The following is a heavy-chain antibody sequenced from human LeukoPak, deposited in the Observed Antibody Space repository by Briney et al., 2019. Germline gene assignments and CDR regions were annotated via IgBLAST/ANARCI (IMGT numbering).Heavy chain of an antibody. V-gene: IGHV3-7*03. D-gene: IGHD4-17*01. Sequence: GGSLRLSCAASGFIFSSCWMSWVRQAPGKGLEWVANIKQDGGEIYYVDSVKGRFTISRDNTKNSLYLQMNSLRAEDTAVYYCARDKTHDYGDSYFEYWGQGTLVTVSS. J-gene: IGHJ4*02. CDR1: GFIFSSCW. CDR2: IKQDGGEI. CDR3: ARDKTHDYGDSYFEY.